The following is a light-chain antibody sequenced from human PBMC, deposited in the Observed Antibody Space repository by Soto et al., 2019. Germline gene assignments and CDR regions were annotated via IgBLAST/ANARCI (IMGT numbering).Light chain of an antibody. J-gene: IGKJ1*01. CDR3: QQYGSSPWT. V-gene: IGKV3-20*01. Sequence: EVVLSQPPGTLSLSTGERATLSCRASQSVSSTYLAWYQQQPGQAPRLLIYGASNRATGIPDRFSGSGSGTDFTLTISRLEPEDFAVYYCQQYGSSPWTFGQGTKVDIK. CDR2: GAS. CDR1: QSVSSTY.